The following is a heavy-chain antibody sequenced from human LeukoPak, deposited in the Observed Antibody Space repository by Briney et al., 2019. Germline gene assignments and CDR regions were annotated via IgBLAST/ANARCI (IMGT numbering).Heavy chain of an antibody. V-gene: IGHV3-23*01. D-gene: IGHD1-26*01. J-gene: IGHJ4*02. CDR1: GFTFSSYA. CDR3: AKVHLGAVKVFDY. CDR2: ISGSGGST. Sequence: GGSLRLSCAASGFTFSSYAMSWVRQAPGKGLGWVSAISGSGGSTYYADSVKGRFTISRDNSKNTLYLQMNSLRAEDTAVYYCAKVHLGAVKVFDYWGQGTLVTVSS.